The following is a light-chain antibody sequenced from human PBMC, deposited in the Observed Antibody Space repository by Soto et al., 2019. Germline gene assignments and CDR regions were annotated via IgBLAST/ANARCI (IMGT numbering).Light chain of an antibody. V-gene: IGKV1-5*03. Sequence: DIQMTQSPSTLSAPVGDRATITCRASQSVSNWVAWYQQKPGKAPKLLIYKASSLESGVPSRFSGSGSETEFTLTISSLQPGDFATYYCQHYNSYPYTFGQGTRLEIK. CDR1: QSVSNW. J-gene: IGKJ5*01. CDR2: KAS. CDR3: QHYNSYPYT.